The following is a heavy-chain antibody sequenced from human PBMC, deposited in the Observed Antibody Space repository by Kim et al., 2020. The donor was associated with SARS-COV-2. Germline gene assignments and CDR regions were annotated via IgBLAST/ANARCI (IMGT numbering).Heavy chain of an antibody. Sequence: SVKVSCKASGGTFSSHAISWVRQAPGQGLEWMGGSTPIFGTPNYAQKFQGRVTITADEFTSTACMELSSLRSEDTAVYYFSAGGLHSNNGRVLDWFDPW. D-gene: IGHD3-3*01. J-gene: IGHJ5*02. CDR3: SAGGLHSNNGRVLDWFDP. V-gene: IGHV1-69*13. CDR2: STPIFGTP. CDR1: GGTFSSHA.